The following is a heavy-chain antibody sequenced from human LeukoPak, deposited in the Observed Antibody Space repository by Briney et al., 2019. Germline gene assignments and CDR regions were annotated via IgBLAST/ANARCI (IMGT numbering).Heavy chain of an antibody. J-gene: IGHJ4*02. Sequence: SETLSLTCTVSGCSISSYYWSWIRQPPGKGLEWIGYIYYSGSTKYNPSLKSRLTISVDTSKNPFSLKLSSVTAAETAVYYWASLLSGGSSGRYYFDNWGEGTLVTASS. CDR3: ASLLSGGSSGRYYFDN. V-gene: IGHV4-59*01. CDR2: IYYSGST. CDR1: GCSISSYY. D-gene: IGHD6-19*01.